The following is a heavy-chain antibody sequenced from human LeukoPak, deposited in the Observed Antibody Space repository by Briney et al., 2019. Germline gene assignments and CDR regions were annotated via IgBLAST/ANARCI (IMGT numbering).Heavy chain of an antibody. J-gene: IGHJ4*02. CDR2: INPNSGGT. D-gene: IGHD6-13*01. CDR3: AIGIVAASYYFDY. CDR1: GYTFTGYY. Sequence: ASVKVSCKASGYTFTGYYIHWVRQAPGQGLEWMGWINPNSGGTNYAQKFQGRVTMTRDTSISTAYMELSRLRSDDTAVYYCAIGIVAASYYFDYWGQGTLVTVSS. V-gene: IGHV1-2*02.